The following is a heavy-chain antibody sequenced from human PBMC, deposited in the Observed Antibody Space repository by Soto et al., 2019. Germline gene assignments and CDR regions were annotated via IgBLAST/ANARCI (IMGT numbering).Heavy chain of an antibody. CDR2: IYYSGST. Sequence: SETLCLTCSVAGGTIGGYDGSWIRQPPGKGLEWIGYIYYSGSTNYNPSLKSRVTISVDTSKNQFSLKLSSVTAADTAVYYCARRYGSAIDYWGQGTLVTVSS. CDR3: ARRYGSAIDY. D-gene: IGHD1-26*01. V-gene: IGHV4-59*08. J-gene: IGHJ4*02. CDR1: GGTIGGYD.